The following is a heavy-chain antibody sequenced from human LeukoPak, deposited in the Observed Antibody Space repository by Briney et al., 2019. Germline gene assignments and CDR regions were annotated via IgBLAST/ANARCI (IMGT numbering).Heavy chain of an antibody. V-gene: IGHV3-64*01. D-gene: IGHD3-10*01. CDR3: ARVNYYGSGSYYNDY. CDR1: GFTFSSYA. Sequence: GGSLRLSCAASGFTFSSYAMHWVRQAPGKGLEYVSAISSNGGSTYYANSVKGRFTISRDNSKNTLYLQMGSLRAEDMAVYYCARVNYYGSGSYYNDYWGQGTLVTVSS. J-gene: IGHJ4*02. CDR2: ISSNGGST.